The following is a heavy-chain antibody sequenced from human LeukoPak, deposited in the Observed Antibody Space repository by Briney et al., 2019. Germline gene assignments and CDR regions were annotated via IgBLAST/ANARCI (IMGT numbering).Heavy chain of an antibody. CDR3: AKDWGQLVRGPFDY. Sequence: GRSLRLSCAASGFSFDDYAMHWVRQVPGKGLEWVSGISWNSNSIGYAEFVKGRFTISRDNAKNSLYLQMNSLRAEDTALYYCAKDWGQLVRGPFDYWGQETLVTVSS. J-gene: IGHJ4*02. D-gene: IGHD6-6*01. CDR2: ISWNSNSI. V-gene: IGHV3-9*01. CDR1: GFSFDDYA.